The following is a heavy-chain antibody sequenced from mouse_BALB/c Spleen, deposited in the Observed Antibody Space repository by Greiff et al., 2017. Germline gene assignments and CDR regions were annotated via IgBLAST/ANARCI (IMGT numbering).Heavy chain of an antibody. CDR1: GYTFTDYW. D-gene: IGHD2-1*01. Sequence: VQLQQSGAELVMPGASVKMSCKASGYTFTDYWMHWVKQRPGQGLEWIGAIDTSDSYTSYNQKFKGKATLTVDESSSTAYMQLSSLTSEDSAVYYCARYGNRAYWGQGTLVTVSA. CDR2: IDTSDSYT. J-gene: IGHJ3*01. CDR3: ARYGNRAY. V-gene: IGHV1-69*01.